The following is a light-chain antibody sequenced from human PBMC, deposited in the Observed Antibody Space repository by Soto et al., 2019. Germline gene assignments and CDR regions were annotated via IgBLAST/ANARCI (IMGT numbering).Light chain of an antibody. CDR3: QQRSNWPPGLT. CDR1: QSVTSS. Sequence: EIVLTQSPGTLSLSPGERATLSCRASQSVTSSLAWYQQKPGQAPRLLIYDASNRATGIPARFTGSGSGTDFTLTISSLEPEDFAVYYCQQRSNWPPGLTFGGGTKVDIK. V-gene: IGKV3-11*01. J-gene: IGKJ4*01. CDR2: DAS.